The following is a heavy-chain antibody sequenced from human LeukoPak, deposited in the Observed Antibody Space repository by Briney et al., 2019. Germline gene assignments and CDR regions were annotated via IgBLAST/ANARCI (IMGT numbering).Heavy chain of an antibody. J-gene: IGHJ3*02. V-gene: IGHV3-23*01. CDR3: AKDMRYFDWLSEQDAFDI. CDR2: ISGSGGST. Sequence: GGSLRLSCAASGFTFSSYAMSWVRQAPGKGLEGVLAISGSGGSTYYDDSVKGRFTISRDNSKNTLYLQMNSLRAEDTAVYYCAKDMRYFDWLSEQDAFDIWGQGTMVTVSS. D-gene: IGHD3-9*01. CDR1: GFTFSSYA.